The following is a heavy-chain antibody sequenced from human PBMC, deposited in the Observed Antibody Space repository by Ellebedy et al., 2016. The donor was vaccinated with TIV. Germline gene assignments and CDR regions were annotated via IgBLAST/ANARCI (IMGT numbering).Heavy chain of an antibody. V-gene: IGHV4-59*01. CDR3: ARGSGRPDY. CDR1: GGSMSSNV. J-gene: IGHJ4*02. Sequence: MPSETLSLTCSVSGGSMSSNVWRWIRQTPGKGMEWIGSVYYSGSTNYNPSLGSRVTISVDTSKNQFSLNVSSVTAADTAVYYCARGSGRPDYWGQGTLVTVSS. CDR2: VYYSGST. D-gene: IGHD3-10*01.